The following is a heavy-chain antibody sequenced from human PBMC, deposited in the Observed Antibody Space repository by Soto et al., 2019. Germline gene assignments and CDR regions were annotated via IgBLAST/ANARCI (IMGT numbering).Heavy chain of an antibody. D-gene: IGHD2-21*02. J-gene: IGHJ4*02. Sequence: QVQLQESGPGLVKPSGTLSLTCAVSGGSISSNNWWTWVRQPPGKGLEWTGEIYQDGNTYYNPSLQSRVTISVDKSKNQFSLTLRSVTAADTAVYYCARAYCDGNCYSGFDYWGQGTLVTVSS. CDR3: ARAYCDGNCYSGFDY. CDR2: IYQDGNT. CDR1: GGSISSNNW. V-gene: IGHV4-4*02.